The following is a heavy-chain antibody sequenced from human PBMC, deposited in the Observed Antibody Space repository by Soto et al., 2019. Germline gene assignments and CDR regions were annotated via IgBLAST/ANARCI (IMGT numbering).Heavy chain of an antibody. Sequence: GXSVKDSWKASGYTFTGYFMHWVRQAPGQGLEWMGWINPYSGGADYAQSFQGRVTMTRDTSISTVYMELSRLRFDDTAVYYCARVIRGAYYNSPLDTWGQGTVVTVSS. D-gene: IGHD3-10*01. CDR2: INPYSGGA. CDR1: GYTFTGYF. CDR3: ARVIRGAYYNSPLDT. V-gene: IGHV1-2*02. J-gene: IGHJ5*02.